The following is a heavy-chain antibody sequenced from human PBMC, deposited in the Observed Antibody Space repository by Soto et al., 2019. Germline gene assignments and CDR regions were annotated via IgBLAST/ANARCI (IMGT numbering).Heavy chain of an antibody. CDR1: GFTFSTYA. J-gene: IGHJ4*02. D-gene: IGHD2-15*01. CDR2: ISGSGAST. V-gene: IGHV3-23*01. Sequence: GGSLRLSCAASGFTFSTYAMSWVRQAPGKGLEWVSAISGSGASTYYADSVKGRVTISRDNSKDTLYLQMNSLRAEDTAVYYCAKDGAATPLNLRYNKHDYWGQGTLVTVSS. CDR3: AKDGAATPLNLRYNKHDY.